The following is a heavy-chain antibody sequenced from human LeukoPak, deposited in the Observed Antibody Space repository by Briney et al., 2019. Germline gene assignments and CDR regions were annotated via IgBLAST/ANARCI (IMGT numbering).Heavy chain of an antibody. CDR2: IYYSGST. J-gene: IGHJ6*02. Sequence: SETLSLTCTVSGGSISSGDYYWSWIRQPPGKGLEWIGYIYYSGSTYYNPSLKSRVTISVDTSKNQFSLKLSSVTAADTAVYYCARDEYRHLSWELPTDYYYGMDVWGQGTTVTVSS. CDR3: ARDEYRHLSWELPTDYYYGMDV. V-gene: IGHV4-30-4*01. D-gene: IGHD1-26*01. CDR1: GGSISSGDYY.